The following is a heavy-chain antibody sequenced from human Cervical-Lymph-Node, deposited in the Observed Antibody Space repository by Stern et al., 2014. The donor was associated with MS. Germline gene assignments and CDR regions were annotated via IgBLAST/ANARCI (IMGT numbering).Heavy chain of an antibody. CDR2: IYPYDSDP. Sequence: DEQLVESGAEVKKPGESVKISCKLSGYSFTIYYVAWVRQMPGKGLGLIGLIYPYDSDPTYCPSFQAQVTISANKSITTAYLQWSSLRASDTAMYYCARHVQGFDYWGQGTLVTVSS. J-gene: IGHJ4*02. CDR3: ARHVQGFDY. CDR1: GYSFTIYY. V-gene: IGHV5-51*01.